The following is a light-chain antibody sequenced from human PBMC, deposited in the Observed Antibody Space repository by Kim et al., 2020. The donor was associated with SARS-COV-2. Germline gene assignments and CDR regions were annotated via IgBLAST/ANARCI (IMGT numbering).Light chain of an antibody. Sequence: NFMLTQPHSVSESPGKTVTISCTRSSGSIASNYVQWYQQRPGSAPTTVIYEDNQRPSGVPDRFSGSIDSSSNSASLTISGLKTEDEADYYCQSEKVFGGGTQLTVL. CDR3: QSEKV. CDR1: SGSIASNY. J-gene: IGLJ3*02. CDR2: EDN. V-gene: IGLV6-57*04.